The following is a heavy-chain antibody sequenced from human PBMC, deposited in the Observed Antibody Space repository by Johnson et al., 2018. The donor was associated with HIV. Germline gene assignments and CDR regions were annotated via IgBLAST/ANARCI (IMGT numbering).Heavy chain of an antibody. V-gene: IGHV3-11*04. CDR3: ARAPDNWNAGLFGAFDM. Sequence: QEQLVESGGDLIKPGGSLRLSCAASNFTFKDYYMNWIRQAPGKGLEWISYISGSGFDTFYADSVKGRFTISRDNAKKSRYLQMSSLKAEETAGYYGARAPDNWNAGLFGAFDMWGRGTKVTVSS. J-gene: IGHJ3*02. D-gene: IGHD1-20*01. CDR1: NFTFKDYY. CDR2: ISGSGFDT.